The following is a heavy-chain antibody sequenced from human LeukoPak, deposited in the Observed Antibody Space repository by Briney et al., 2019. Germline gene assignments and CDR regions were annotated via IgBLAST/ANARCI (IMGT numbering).Heavy chain of an antibody. D-gene: IGHD4-11*01. CDR2: IYYSGTT. V-gene: IGHV4-39*07. Sequence: PSETLSLTCTVSGGSIGSSDSFWGWVRQPPGKGLGWIGSIYYSGTTYYNPSLNSRLTISVDTSKNHFSLKLTPVTTADTAVYSSARGPAYSDSYYSYYMDVWGKGTTVTVSS. CDR3: ARGPAYSDSYYSYYMDV. J-gene: IGHJ6*03. CDR1: GGSIGSSDSF.